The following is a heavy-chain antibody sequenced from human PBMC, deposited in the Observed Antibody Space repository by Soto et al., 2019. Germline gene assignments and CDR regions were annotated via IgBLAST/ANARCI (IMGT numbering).Heavy chain of an antibody. J-gene: IGHJ4*02. Sequence: ASVKVSCKASGYTFTSYGISWLRQSPGQGLEWMGWISAYNGNTNYAQKLQGRVTMTTDTSTSTAYMELRSLRSDDTAVYYCARVLTGDSSGYTPDYWGQGTLVTVSS. V-gene: IGHV1-18*04. D-gene: IGHD3-22*01. CDR2: ISAYNGNT. CDR3: ARVLTGDSSGYTPDY. CDR1: GYTFTSYG.